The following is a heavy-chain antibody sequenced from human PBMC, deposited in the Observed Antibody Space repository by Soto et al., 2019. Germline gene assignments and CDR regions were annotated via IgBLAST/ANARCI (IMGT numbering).Heavy chain of an antibody. CDR3: ARALRSGYCSGGSCYFRWFDP. CDR1: GYTFTSYG. Sequence: GASVKVSCKASGYTFTSYGISWVRQAPGQGLEWMGWISAYNGNTNYAQKLQGRVTMTTDTSTSTAYMELRSLRSDDTAVYYCARALRSGYCSGGSCYFRWFDPSGQGTLVTVSS. D-gene: IGHD2-15*01. J-gene: IGHJ5*02. CDR2: ISAYNGNT. V-gene: IGHV1-18*01.